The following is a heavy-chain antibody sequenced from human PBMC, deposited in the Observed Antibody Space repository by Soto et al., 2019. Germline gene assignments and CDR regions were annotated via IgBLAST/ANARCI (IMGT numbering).Heavy chain of an antibody. CDR3: AKSRVFIGAIVTLLDS. CDR1: GFTFSSYA. CDR2: ISNNVDTA. D-gene: IGHD3-16*02. Sequence: EVQLLESGGGLVQPGGSLTLSCATSGFTFSSYAMGWVRQAAEKGLEWVASISNNVDTAYYADSVKGRFTISRGNSENTLYLQMNGLRADDTALYFCAKSRVFIGAIVTLLDSWGQGTQVTVSS. J-gene: IGHJ4*02. V-gene: IGHV3-23*01.